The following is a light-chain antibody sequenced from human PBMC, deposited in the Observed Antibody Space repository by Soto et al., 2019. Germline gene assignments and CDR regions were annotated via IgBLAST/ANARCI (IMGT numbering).Light chain of an antibody. CDR3: AAWDDSLVYV. CDR2: RNN. J-gene: IGLJ1*01. V-gene: IGLV1-47*01. CDR1: SSNIGSNY. Sequence: QSVLTQPPSASGTPGQRVTISCSGSSSNIGSNYVYWYQQPPGTAPKLLIYRNNQRPSGVPGRFSGSKSGTSASLAISGLRSEDEADYYCAAWDDSLVYVFGTGTKVTVL.